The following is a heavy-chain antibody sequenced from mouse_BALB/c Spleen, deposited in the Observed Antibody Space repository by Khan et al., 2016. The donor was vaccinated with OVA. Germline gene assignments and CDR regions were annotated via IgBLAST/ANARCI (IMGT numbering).Heavy chain of an antibody. CDR2: ISSYSGNT. V-gene: IGHV1S137*01. Sequence: QVQLQQSGPELVRPGVSVKISCKGSGYTFTDYAIHWVKQSHAKSLEWIGLISSYSGNTNYKQKFKDKATMTVDKSSSTAYMELARLTSEDSAIXCCTRPAYDGYYDYWGQGTTLTVSS. CDR3: TRPAYDGYYDY. CDR1: GYTFTDYA. J-gene: IGHJ2*01. D-gene: IGHD2-3*01.